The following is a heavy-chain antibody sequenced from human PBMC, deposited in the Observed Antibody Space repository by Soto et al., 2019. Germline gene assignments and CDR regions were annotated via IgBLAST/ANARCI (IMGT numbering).Heavy chain of an antibody. Sequence: QVQLQESGPGLVKPSQTLSLTCTVSGGSISSGGYYWSWIRQHPGKGLEWIGYIYYSGSTYYNPSLKSRVTISVDTSKNQFSLKLSSVTAADTAVYYCARDVHGYYYGSGKVGWFDPWGQGTLVTVSS. CDR2: IYYSGST. CDR1: GGSISSGGYY. D-gene: IGHD3-10*01. CDR3: ARDVHGYYYGSGKVGWFDP. J-gene: IGHJ5*02. V-gene: IGHV4-31*03.